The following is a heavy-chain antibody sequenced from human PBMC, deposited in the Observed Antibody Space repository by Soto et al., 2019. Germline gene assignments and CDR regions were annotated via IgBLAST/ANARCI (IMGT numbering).Heavy chain of an antibody. V-gene: IGHV4-59*01. CDR3: AGTIVLVPAVLRNWFDP. D-gene: IGHD2-2*01. J-gene: IGHJ5*02. CDR2: IYYSGST. Sequence: SETLSLTCTVSGGSISTYYWLWFRQPPEKGLEWIGYIYYSGSTNYNPSLKSRVTISVDTSKNQFSLKLSSVTAADTAVYYCAGTIVLVPAVLRNWFDPWGQG. CDR1: GGSISTYY.